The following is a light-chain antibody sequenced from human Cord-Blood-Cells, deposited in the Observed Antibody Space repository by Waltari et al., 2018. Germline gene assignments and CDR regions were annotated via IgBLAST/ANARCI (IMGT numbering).Light chain of an antibody. V-gene: IGLV1-47*01. CDR3: AAWDDSLSGWV. CDR2: RNN. Sequence: HSVLTQPPSASGTPGPRVTISCSGSTANTGSNYVYWYQQLPGTAPKLLIYRNNQRPSGVPDRFSGSKSGTSASLAISGLRSEDEADYYCAAWDDSLSGWVFGGGTKLTVL. J-gene: IGLJ3*02. CDR1: TANTGSNY.